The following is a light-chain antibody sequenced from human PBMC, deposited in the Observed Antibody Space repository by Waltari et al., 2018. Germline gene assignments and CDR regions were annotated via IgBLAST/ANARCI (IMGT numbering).Light chain of an antibody. CDR3: QQYDNYWT. Sequence: DIQMTQSPSTLPASVGDRVTITCRASQSITNWLAWYQQKPGKAPKLLIYKASNLESGVPSRFSGSGSVTEFTLTISSLQPDDFATYYCQQYDNYWTFGQGTKVEIK. J-gene: IGKJ1*01. CDR2: KAS. V-gene: IGKV1-5*03. CDR1: QSITNW.